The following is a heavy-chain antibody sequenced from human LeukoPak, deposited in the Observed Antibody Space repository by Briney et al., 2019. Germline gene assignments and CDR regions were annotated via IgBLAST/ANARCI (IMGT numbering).Heavy chain of an antibody. D-gene: IGHD3-22*01. J-gene: IGHJ4*02. Sequence: ASVKVSCKGSGYTFIGYYMHWVRQAPGQGVEWMGWINPDSGGTNYAQQFQGRVTMTRDTSISTAYMDLSRLTSDDTGVYYCARRMAESYYDSSGYPSLGYWGQGTLVTVSS. CDR2: INPDSGGT. CDR3: ARRMAESYYDSSGYPSLGY. V-gene: IGHV1-2*02. CDR1: GYTFIGYY.